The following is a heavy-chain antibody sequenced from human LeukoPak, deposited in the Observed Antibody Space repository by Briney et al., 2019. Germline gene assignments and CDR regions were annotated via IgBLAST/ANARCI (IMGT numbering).Heavy chain of an antibody. CDR1: GFTFSSYG. Sequence: GGSLRLSCAASGFTFSSYGMHWVRQAPGKGLEWVAVISYDGSNKYYADSVKGRFTISRDNSKNTLYLQMNSLRAEDTAVYYCAKEASDVAVAGDWGQGTLVSVSS. CDR3: AKEASDVAVAGD. V-gene: IGHV3-30*18. CDR2: ISYDGSNK. D-gene: IGHD6-19*01. J-gene: IGHJ1*01.